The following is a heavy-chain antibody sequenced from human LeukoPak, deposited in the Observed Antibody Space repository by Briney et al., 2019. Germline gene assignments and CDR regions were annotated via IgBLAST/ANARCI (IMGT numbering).Heavy chain of an antibody. CDR1: GGSISSSSYY. V-gene: IGHV4-39*01. CDR2: IYYSRST. J-gene: IGHJ4*02. CDR3: ARQDSSGYYLRYFDY. D-gene: IGHD3-22*01. Sequence: SETLSLTCTVSGGSISSSSYYWGWIRQPPGKGLEWIGSIYYSRSTYYNPSLKSRVTISVDTSKNQFSLKLSSVTAADTAVYYCARQDSSGYYLRYFDYWGQGTLVTVSS.